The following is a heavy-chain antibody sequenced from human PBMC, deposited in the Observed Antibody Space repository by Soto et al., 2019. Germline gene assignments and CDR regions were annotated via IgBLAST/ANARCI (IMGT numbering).Heavy chain of an antibody. CDR2: IYYSGST. CDR3: ARLDVGYCSSTSCWGSYYYYYMDV. V-gene: IGHV4-59*08. CDR1: GGSISSYY. Sequence: SETLSLTCTVSGGSISSYYWSWIRQPPGKGLEWIGYIYYSGSTNYNPSLKSRVTISVDTSKNQFSLKLSSVTAADTAVYYCARLDVGYCSSTSCWGSYYYYYMDVWGKGTTVT. D-gene: IGHD2-2*01. J-gene: IGHJ6*03.